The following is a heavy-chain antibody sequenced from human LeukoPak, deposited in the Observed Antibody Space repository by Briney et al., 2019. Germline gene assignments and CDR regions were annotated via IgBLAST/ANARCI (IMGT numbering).Heavy chain of an antibody. CDR1: GGSISSGGYY. J-gene: IGHJ4*02. CDR2: ISYSGVA. V-gene: IGHV4-31*03. CDR3: ARVLYDYYFDF. Sequence: SETLSLTCTVSGGSISSGGYYWSWIRQHPGKGLEWIGCISYSGVAYYNPSLKSRVIVSVDTSRNQFSLDLSSVTAADTALYYCARVLYDYYFDFWGQGTLVTVSS. D-gene: IGHD2/OR15-2a*01.